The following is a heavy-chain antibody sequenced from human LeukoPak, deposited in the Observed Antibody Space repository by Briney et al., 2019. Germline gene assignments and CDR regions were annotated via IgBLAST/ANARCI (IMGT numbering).Heavy chain of an antibody. CDR3: ARQRYSYAYRDFDY. V-gene: IGHV4-39*01. D-gene: IGHD5-18*01. J-gene: IGHJ4*02. CDR1: GGSISRGGYY. Sequence: SETLSLTCTVSGGSISRGGYYWSWIRQHPGKGLEWIGYIYYSGSTYYNPSLKSRVTISVDTSKNQFSLKLSSVTAADTAVYYCARQRYSYAYRDFDYWGQGTLVTVSS. CDR2: IYYSGST.